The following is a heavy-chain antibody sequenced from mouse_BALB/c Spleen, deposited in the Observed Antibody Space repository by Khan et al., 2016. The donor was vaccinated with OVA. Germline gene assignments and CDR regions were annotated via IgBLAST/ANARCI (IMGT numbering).Heavy chain of an antibody. J-gene: IGHJ4*01. CDR1: GHTFTNFG. CDR3: ARPPYFSYAMDN. D-gene: IGHD2-10*01. CDR2: INTYTGEP. V-gene: IGHV9-3-1*01. Sequence: QIQLVQSGPELKKPGETVKISCKASGHTFTNFGMNWVKLAPGKGLKWMGWINTYTGEPTYADDFNGRFAFSLEASASTAYLQINNLTNEDTATYFCARPPYFSYAMDNWGQGTSVTVSS.